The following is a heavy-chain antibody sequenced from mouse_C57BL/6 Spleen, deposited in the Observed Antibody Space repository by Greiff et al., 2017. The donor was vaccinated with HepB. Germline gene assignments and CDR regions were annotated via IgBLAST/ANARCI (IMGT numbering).Heavy chain of an antibody. V-gene: IGHV5-17*01. CDR1: GFTFSDYG. CDR3: ARDYYGRPFAY. D-gene: IGHD1-1*01. CDR2: ISSGSSTI. J-gene: IGHJ3*01. Sequence: EVKVVESGGGLVKPGGSLKLSCAASGFTFSDYGMHWVRQAPEKGLEWVAYISSGSSTIYYADTVKGRFTISRDNAKNTLFLQMTSLRSEDTAMYYCARDYYGRPFAYWGQGTLVTVSA.